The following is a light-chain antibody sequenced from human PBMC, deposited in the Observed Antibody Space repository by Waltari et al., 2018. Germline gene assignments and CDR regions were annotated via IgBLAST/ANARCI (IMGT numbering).Light chain of an antibody. CDR1: SSDVGGYNY. J-gene: IGLJ2*01. CDR2: EVN. V-gene: IGLV2-8*01. CDR3: SSYAGADTVV. Sequence: QSALTQPPSASGSPGQSVTISCTGTSSDVGGYNYVSWYQQYPDKAPNLMIYEVNKRPAGVPDRFSGSKSGNTASLTVSGLQAEEEADYYCSSYAGADTVVFGGGTKLTVL.